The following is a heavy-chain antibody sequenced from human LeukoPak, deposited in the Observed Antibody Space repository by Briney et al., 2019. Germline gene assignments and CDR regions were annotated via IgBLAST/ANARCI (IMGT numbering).Heavy chain of an antibody. J-gene: IGHJ4*02. CDR2: IYYSGST. D-gene: IGHD6-19*01. CDR1: GGSISSYY. V-gene: IGHV4-59*01. CDR3: ARSVGGWYYFDY. Sequence: SETLSLTCTVSGGSISSYYWSWIRQPPGKGLEWIGYIYYSGSTNYNPSLKSRVTISVDTSKNQFSLKLSSVTAADTAVYYCARSVGGWYYFDYWGQGTPVTVSS.